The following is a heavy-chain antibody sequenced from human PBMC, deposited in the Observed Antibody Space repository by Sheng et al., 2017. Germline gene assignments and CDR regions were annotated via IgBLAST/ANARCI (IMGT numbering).Heavy chain of an antibody. CDR1: GYTFTSYD. Sequence: QVQLVQSGAEVKKPGASVKVSCKASGYTFTSYDINWVRQATGQGLEWMGWMNPNSGNTGYAQKFQGRVTITRNTSISTAYMELSSLRSEDTAVYYCARRPHLKSGSYPGYFQHWGQGTLVTVSS. J-gene: IGHJ1*01. CDR2: MNPNSGNT. D-gene: IGHD1-26*01. V-gene: IGHV1-8*03. CDR3: ARRPHLKSGSYPGYFQH.